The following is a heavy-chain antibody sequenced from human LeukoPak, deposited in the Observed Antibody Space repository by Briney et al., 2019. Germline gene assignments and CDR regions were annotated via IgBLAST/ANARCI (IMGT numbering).Heavy chain of an antibody. J-gene: IGHJ6*02. D-gene: IGHD1-1*01. CDR1: GGSISSGGYS. CDR2: IYHSGST. V-gene: IGHV4-30-2*01. CDR3: ARDSGTGMDV. Sequence: SETLPLTCAVSGGSISSGGYSWSWIRQPPGKGLEWIGYIYHSGSTYYNPSLKSRVTISVDRSKNQFSLKLSSVTAADTAVYYCARDSGTGMDVWGQGTTVTVSS.